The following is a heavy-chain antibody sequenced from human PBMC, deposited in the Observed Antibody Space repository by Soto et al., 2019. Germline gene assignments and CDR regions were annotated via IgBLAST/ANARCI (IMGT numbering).Heavy chain of an antibody. CDR1: GGSISSYY. J-gene: IGHJ3*02. V-gene: IGHV4-59*08. CDR2: IYYSGST. CDR3: AGQGRAADDVFDI. Sequence: SETLSLTCTVSGGSISSYYWSWIRQPPGKGLEWIGYIYYSGSTNYNPSLKSRVPISVDTSKNQFSLKLSSVPAAHPAVSYCAGQGRAADDVFDIWGQRTMVTVS. D-gene: IGHD6-25*01.